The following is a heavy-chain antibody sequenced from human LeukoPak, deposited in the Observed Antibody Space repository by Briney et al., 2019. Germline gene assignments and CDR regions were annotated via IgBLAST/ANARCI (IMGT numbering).Heavy chain of an antibody. V-gene: IGHV5-51*01. J-gene: IGHJ4*02. CDR2: IYPGDSDT. Sequence: GESLKISCKGSGYTFSNHWIGWVRQMPGRGLEWMGIIYPGDSDTRYSPSFQGQVTNSADKSITTAYIQWSSLKASDTAMYFCAKSGGSRPLYFDYWGQGALVTVSS. CDR3: AKSGGSRPLYFDY. CDR1: GYTFSNHW. D-gene: IGHD2-15*01.